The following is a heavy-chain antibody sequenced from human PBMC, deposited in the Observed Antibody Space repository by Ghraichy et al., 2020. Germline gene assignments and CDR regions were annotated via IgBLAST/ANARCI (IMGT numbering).Heavy chain of an antibody. CDR2: IYHSGST. CDR1: GYSISSGYY. Sequence: SETLSLTCAVSGYSISSGYYWGWIRQPPGKGLEWIGSIYHSGSTYYNPSLKSRVTISVDTSKNQFSLKLSSVTAADTAVYYCARDDYDILTGYDSPDYYYGMDVWGQGTTVTVSS. D-gene: IGHD3-9*01. V-gene: IGHV4-38-2*02. J-gene: IGHJ6*02. CDR3: ARDDYDILTGYDSPDYYYGMDV.